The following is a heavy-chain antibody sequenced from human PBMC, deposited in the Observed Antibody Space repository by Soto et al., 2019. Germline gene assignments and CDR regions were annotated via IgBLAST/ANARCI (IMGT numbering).Heavy chain of an antibody. CDR1: GGTFSSYA. CDR3: ARNGGLAGGNAVRTNYWYFDL. CDR2: IIPIFGRA. V-gene: IGHV1-69*01. J-gene: IGHJ2*01. D-gene: IGHD3-16*01. Sequence: QVQLVQSGAEVKKPGSSVKVSCKASGGTFSSYAISWVRQAPGQGLEWMGGIIPIFGRANYAQKFQGRVTITADESTSTAYMELSSLRSEDTAVYYCARNGGLAGGNAVRTNYWYFDLWGRGTLVTVSS.